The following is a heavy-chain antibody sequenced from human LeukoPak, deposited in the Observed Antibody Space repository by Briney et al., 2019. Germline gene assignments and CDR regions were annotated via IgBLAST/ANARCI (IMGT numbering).Heavy chain of an antibody. CDR1: GGSISSSNW. CDR2: IYHSGST. J-gene: IGHJ5*02. CDR3: ARDRCSSTSCYVGVGWFDP. D-gene: IGHD2-2*01. Sequence: PSGTLSLTCAVSGGSISSSNWWSWVRQPPGKGLEWIGEIYHSGSTNYNPSLKSRVTISVDKSKNQFSLKLSSVTAADTAVYYCARDRCSSTSCYVGVGWFDPWGQGTRVTVSS. V-gene: IGHV4-4*02.